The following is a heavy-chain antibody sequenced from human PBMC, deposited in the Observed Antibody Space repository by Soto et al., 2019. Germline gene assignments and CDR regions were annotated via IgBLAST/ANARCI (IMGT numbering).Heavy chain of an antibody. CDR3: ARDLHSSSSRYFDY. CDR2: ISSSSSYI. V-gene: IGHV3-21*01. Sequence: GVPMRVSWEAAELNIINFGRSCISKNKGKGLEWVSSISSSSSYIYYADSVKGRFTISRDNAKNSLYLQMNSLRAEDTAVYYCARDLHSSSSRYFDYWGQGTLVTVSS. CDR1: ELNIINFG. D-gene: IGHD6-6*01. J-gene: IGHJ4*02.